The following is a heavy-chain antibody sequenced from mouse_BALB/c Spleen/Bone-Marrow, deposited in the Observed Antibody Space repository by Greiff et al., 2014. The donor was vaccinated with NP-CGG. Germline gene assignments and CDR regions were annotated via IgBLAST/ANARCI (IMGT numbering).Heavy chain of an antibody. J-gene: IGHJ4*01. Sequence: QVQLKESGPELVKPGASVKISCKASGYAFSNSWMNWVKQRPGQGLEWIGRIYPGDGDTNYNGKFKGKATLTADKSSSTAYMQLSSLTSVDSAVYFCARSAYYGTNYGAMDYWGQGTSVTVFS. CDR1: GYAFSNSW. V-gene: IGHV1-82*01. D-gene: IGHD1-1*01. CDR2: IYPGDGDT. CDR3: ARSAYYGTNYGAMDY.